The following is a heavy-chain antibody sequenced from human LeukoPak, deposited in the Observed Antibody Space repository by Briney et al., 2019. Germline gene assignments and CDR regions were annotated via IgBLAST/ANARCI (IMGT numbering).Heavy chain of an antibody. CDR1: GGSISSGDYQ. J-gene: IGHJ4*02. V-gene: IGHV4-30-4*08. CDR2: IYYSGSA. CDR3: ARAGPAYYGDYFDY. D-gene: IGHD4-17*01. Sequence: SQTLSLTCTVSGGSISSGDYQWSWIRQPPGKGLEWIGYIYYSGSAYYNPSLKSRLTISADTSKNQFSLKLSSVTAADTAVYYCARAGPAYYGDYFDYWGQGTPVTVSS.